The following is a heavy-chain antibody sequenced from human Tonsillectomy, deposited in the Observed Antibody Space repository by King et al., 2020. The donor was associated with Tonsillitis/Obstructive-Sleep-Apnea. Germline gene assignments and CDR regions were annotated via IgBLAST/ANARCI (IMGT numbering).Heavy chain of an antibody. Sequence: QLQESGPGLVKPSETLSLTCTVSGGSISSSSYYWGWIRQPPGKGLEWIGSIYYSGSTYYNPSLKSRVTISVDTSKNQFSLKLSSVTAADTAVYYCARLGYYGSGSYYNLFYYWGQGTLVTVSS. CDR2: IYYSGST. D-gene: IGHD3-10*01. CDR3: ARLGYYGSGSYYNLFYY. V-gene: IGHV4-39*01. J-gene: IGHJ4*02. CDR1: GGSISSSSYY.